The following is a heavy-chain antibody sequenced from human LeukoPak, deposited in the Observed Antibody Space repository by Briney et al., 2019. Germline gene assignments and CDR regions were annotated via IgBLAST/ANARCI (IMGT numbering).Heavy chain of an antibody. Sequence: SETLSLTCTVSGGSISSYYWSWIRQPAGKGLEWIGRIYTSGSTNYNPSLKSRVTMSVDTSKNQFSLKLSSVTAADTAVHYCARGAYCGGDCYSAKGGWFDPWGQGTLVTVSS. CDR2: IYTSGST. CDR1: GGSISSYY. D-gene: IGHD2-21*02. V-gene: IGHV4-4*07. J-gene: IGHJ5*02. CDR3: ARGAYCGGDCYSAKGGWFDP.